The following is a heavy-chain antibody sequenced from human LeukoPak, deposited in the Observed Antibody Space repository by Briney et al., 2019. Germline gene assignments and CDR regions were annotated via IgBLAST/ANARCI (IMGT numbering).Heavy chain of an antibody. CDR3: AKWGDYDILTGYYVSDF. V-gene: IGHV3-23*01. Sequence: PGASLRLSCAASGFIFRNYAMSWVRQAPGKGLEWVSAITGSGDSTYYADSVKGRFTISRDNSKNTLYVEMNTLRAEDTAVYYCAKWGDYDILTGYYVSDFWGQETLVTVSS. CDR1: GFIFRNYA. CDR2: ITGSGDST. J-gene: IGHJ4*02. D-gene: IGHD3-9*01.